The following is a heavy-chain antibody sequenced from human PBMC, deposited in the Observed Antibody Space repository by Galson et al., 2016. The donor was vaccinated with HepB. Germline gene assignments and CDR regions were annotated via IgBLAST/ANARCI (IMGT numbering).Heavy chain of an antibody. CDR3: VQGSTAPAV. Sequence: SLRLSCAASGFTFRNYGMTWVRQAPGKGLEVVSSISRRGASTDYADSVQGRFTISRDNSKNTLSLQMNRLTADDTAIYYCVQGSTAPAVWGKGTTVTVSS. V-gene: IGHV3-23*01. CDR1: GFTFRNYG. J-gene: IGHJ6*04. CDR2: ISRRGAST. D-gene: IGHD2-2*01.